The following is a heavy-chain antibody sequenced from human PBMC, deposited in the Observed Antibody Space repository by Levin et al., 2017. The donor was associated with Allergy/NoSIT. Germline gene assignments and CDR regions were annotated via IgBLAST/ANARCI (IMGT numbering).Heavy chain of an antibody. CDR3: ARDVTYYYDSSGQVGFDP. J-gene: IGHJ5*02. CDR1: GFTFSSYW. D-gene: IGHD3-22*01. Sequence: GGSLRLSCAASGFTFSSYWMSWVRQAPGKGLEWVANIKQDGSEKYYVDSVKGRFTISRDNAKNSLYLQMNSLRAEDTAVYYCARDVTYYYDSSGQVGFDPWGQGTLVTVSS. V-gene: IGHV3-7*01. CDR2: IKQDGSEK.